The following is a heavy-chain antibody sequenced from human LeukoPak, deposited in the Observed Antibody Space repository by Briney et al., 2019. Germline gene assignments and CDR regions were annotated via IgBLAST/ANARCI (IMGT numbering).Heavy chain of an antibody. CDR2: IKSTTYGGTT. D-gene: IGHD2-21*02. V-gene: IGHV3-15*01. CDR1: GFTFSNAW. J-gene: IGHJ4*02. CDR3: TPFGGADCWFDY. Sequence: GGSLRLSCAASGFTFSNAWMNWVRQAPGKGLEWVGRIKSTTYGGTTDYTAPVKGRFTISRDDSKNTLYLQMSSLKTEDTAVYYCTPFGGADCWFDYWGQGTLVTVSS.